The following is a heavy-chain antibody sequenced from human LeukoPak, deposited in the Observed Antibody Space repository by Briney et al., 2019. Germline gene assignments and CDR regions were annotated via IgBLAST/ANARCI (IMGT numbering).Heavy chain of an antibody. CDR2: ISSSSTII. D-gene: IGHD6-6*01. J-gene: IGHJ4*02. V-gene: IGHV3-48*01. CDR3: ARPGRYSSSPNHFDY. Sequence: GGSLRLSCAASGFTFTIYSMNWVRQAPGKGLEWVSYISSSSTIIYYADSVKGRFTISRDNAKNSLYLQMNSLRAEDTAVYYCARPGRYSSSPNHFDYWGPGTLVTVSS. CDR1: GFTFTIYS.